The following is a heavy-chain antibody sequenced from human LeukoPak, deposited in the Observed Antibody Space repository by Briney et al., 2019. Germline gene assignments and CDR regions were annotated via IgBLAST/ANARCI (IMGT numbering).Heavy chain of an antibody. D-gene: IGHD3-10*01. CDR2: FYYTGST. J-gene: IGHJ4*02. CDR1: GGSVSSGIYY. V-gene: IGHV4-61*01. CDR3: ARYSYDLGNFCQFDF. Sequence: SETLSLTCTVSGGSVSSGIYYWSWIRQPPGKGLEWIGYFYYTGSTHYNPSLKSRVTISADTSRNQFSLKLSSVTAADTAVYYCARYSYDLGNFCQFDFWGQGTLVTVSS.